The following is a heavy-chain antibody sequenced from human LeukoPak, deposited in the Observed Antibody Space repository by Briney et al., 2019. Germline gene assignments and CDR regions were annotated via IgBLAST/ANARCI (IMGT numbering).Heavy chain of an antibody. J-gene: IGHJ4*02. CDR3: ARRSVVGARTYYFDY. CDR1: GGSISSSSYY. V-gene: IGHV4-39*07. Sequence: PSETLSLTCTVSGGSISSSSYYWGWIRQPPGKGLEWIGSIYYSGSTYYNPSLKSRVTISVDTSKNQFSVKLNSVTAADTAVYYCARRSVVGARTYYFDYWGQGTLVTVSS. D-gene: IGHD2-15*01. CDR2: IYYSGST.